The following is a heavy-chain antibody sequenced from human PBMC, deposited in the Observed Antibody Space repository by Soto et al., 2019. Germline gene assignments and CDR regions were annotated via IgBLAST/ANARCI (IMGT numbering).Heavy chain of an antibody. D-gene: IGHD4-4*01. CDR1: GYSFTSYW. CDR3: ARHIWRGLHSKYYGMDV. J-gene: IGHJ6*02. Sequence: ESLTISFRGSGYSFTSYWIGWVRQMPGKGLEWMGIIYPGDSDTRYSPSFQGQVTISADKSISTAYLQWSSLKASDTAMYYCARHIWRGLHSKYYGMDVWGQGTKVTVSS. CDR2: IYPGDSDT. V-gene: IGHV5-51*01.